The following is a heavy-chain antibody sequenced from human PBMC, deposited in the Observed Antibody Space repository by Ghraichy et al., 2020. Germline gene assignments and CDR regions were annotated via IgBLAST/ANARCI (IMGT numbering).Heavy chain of an antibody. V-gene: IGHV4-59*01. CDR1: GGSINTYY. Sequence: SETLSLTCTVSGGSINTYYWNWIRQAPGKGLEWIGYVYYSGSTYYNPSLESRVTISVDTSKNQFSLHLTSVTAADTAVYYCARRRVSAKEPNLGNWLDPWGQGTLVTVSS. CDR2: VYYSGST. J-gene: IGHJ5*02. CDR3: ARRRVSAKEPNLGNWLDP. D-gene: IGHD5/OR15-5a*01.